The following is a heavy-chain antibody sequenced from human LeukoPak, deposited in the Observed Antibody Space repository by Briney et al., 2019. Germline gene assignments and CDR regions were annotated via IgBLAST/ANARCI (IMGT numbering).Heavy chain of an antibody. CDR3: ARRYCSSTSCLFDY. Sequence: PGGSLRLSCAASGFTFSDYCMNWVRQAPGKGLEWVSYISTSVNTIYYADSVKGRFTISRDNAKNSLYLQMNSLRAEDTALYYCARRYCSSTSCLFDYWGQGTLVTVSS. CDR1: GFTFSDYC. J-gene: IGHJ4*02. CDR2: ISTSVNTI. V-gene: IGHV3-11*04. D-gene: IGHD2-2*01.